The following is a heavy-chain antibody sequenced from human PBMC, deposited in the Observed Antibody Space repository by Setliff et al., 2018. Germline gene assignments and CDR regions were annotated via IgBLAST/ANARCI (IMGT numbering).Heavy chain of an antibody. CDR2: MNTNNGNT. CDR3: ARTRGLDV. J-gene: IGHJ6*02. Sequence: GASVKVSCKASGYTFTSYAMNWVRQAPGQGLEWMGGMNTNNGNTGYAQKFQGRVTMTRNTSISTAYIELSSLRSEDTAVYYCARTRGLDVWGQGTTVTVSS. V-gene: IGHV1-8*02. CDR1: GYTFTSYA.